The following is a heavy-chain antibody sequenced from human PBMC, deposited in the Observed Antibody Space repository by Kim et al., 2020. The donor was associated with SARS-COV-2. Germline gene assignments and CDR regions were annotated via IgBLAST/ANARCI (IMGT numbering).Heavy chain of an antibody. V-gene: IGHV3-11*01. CDR1: GFTFSDYY. CDR3: ARANNYYYGSGSYYPYYYYGMDV. CDR2: ISSSGSTI. D-gene: IGHD3-10*01. J-gene: IGHJ6*02. Sequence: GGSLRLSCAASGFTFSDYYMSWIRQAPGKGLEWVSYISSSGSTIYYADSVKGRFTISRDNAKNSLYLQMNSLRAEDTAVYYCARANNYYYGSGSYYPYYYYGMDVWGQGTTVTVSS.